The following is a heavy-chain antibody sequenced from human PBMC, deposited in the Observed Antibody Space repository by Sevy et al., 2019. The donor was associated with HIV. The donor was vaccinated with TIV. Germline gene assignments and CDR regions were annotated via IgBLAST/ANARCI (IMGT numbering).Heavy chain of an antibody. Sequence: GRSLRLSCAASGFTFSSYAMSWVRQAPGKGLEWVSAISGSGGSTYYADSVKGRFTISRDNSKNTLYLQMNSLRAEDTAVYYCAKVSTYYYDSSGYSHFDYWGQGTLVTVSS. D-gene: IGHD3-22*01. CDR2: ISGSGGST. V-gene: IGHV3-23*01. CDR1: GFTFSSYA. CDR3: AKVSTYYYDSSGYSHFDY. J-gene: IGHJ4*02.